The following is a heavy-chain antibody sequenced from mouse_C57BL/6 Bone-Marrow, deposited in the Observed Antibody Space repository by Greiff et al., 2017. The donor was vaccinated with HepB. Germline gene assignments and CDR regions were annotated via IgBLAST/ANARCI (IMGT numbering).Heavy chain of an antibody. J-gene: IGHJ4*01. CDR1: GFTFSDYG. CDR2: ISNLAYSI. V-gene: IGHV5-15*01. CDR3: ARQKTLLYAMDY. Sequence: EVKVVVSGGGLVQPGGSLKLSCAASGFTFSDYGMAWVRQAPRKGPEWVAFISNLAYSIYYADPVTGRFTISRENAKNTLYLEMSSLRSKDTAMYYCARQKTLLYAMDYWGQGTSVTVSS.